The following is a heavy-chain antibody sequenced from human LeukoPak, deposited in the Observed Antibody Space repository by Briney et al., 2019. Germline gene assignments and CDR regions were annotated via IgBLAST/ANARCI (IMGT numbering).Heavy chain of an antibody. D-gene: IGHD5-12*01. J-gene: IGHJ3*01. CDR1: GYTFTSYG. V-gene: IGHV1-18*01. CDR3: ARALVDIVAVKAFDV. CDR2: ISAYNGNT. Sequence: ASVKVSCKASGYTFTSYGISWVRQAPGQGLEWMGWISAYNGNTNYAQKLQGRVTMTTDTSTSTAYMELRSLRSDDTAVYYCARALVDIVAVKAFDVWGQGTMVTVSS.